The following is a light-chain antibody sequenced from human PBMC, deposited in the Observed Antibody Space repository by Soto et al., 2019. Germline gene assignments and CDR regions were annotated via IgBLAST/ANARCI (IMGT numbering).Light chain of an antibody. Sequence: EIVLTQSPATLSLSPGERATLSCRASQSVSRYLAWYQQKPGQAPSLLIYDASNRATGIPDRFSGSGSGTDFTLTITSLQSEDFGVYYCHQHNNWWTFGQGTKVDI. V-gene: IGKV3-11*01. J-gene: IGKJ1*01. CDR2: DAS. CDR1: QSVSRY. CDR3: HQHNNWWT.